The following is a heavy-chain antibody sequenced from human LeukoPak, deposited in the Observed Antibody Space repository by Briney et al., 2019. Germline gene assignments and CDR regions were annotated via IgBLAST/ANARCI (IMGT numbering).Heavy chain of an antibody. D-gene: IGHD3-16*02. CDR2: IWYDGSNK. Sequence: GRSLRLSCAASGFTFSSYGMHWVRQAPGKGLEWVAVIWYDGSNKYYADSVKGRLTISRDNSKNTLYLQMNSLRAEDTAVYYCARDHSYLIDYWGQGTLVTVSS. CDR1: GFTFSSYG. V-gene: IGHV3-33*01. CDR3: ARDHSYLIDY. J-gene: IGHJ4*02.